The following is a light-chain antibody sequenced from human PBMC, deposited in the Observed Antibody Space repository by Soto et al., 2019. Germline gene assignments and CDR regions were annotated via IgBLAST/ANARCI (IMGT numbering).Light chain of an antibody. CDR2: DVS. J-gene: IGKJ1*01. CDR3: QRYDSYAWT. V-gene: IGKV1-5*01. CDR1: QSVSNW. Sequence: DIQMTQSPSTLSASVGERVTITCRASQSVSNWLAWYQHKPGKAPKLLIYDVSSLESGVPSRFSGSGSGTEFILTIRSLQPDDFATYYCQRYDSYAWTFGQGTKVEVK.